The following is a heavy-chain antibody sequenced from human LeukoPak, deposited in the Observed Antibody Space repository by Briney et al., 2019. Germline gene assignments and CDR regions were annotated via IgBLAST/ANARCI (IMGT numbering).Heavy chain of an antibody. CDR2: IYTSGST. CDR3: ARRGFPNCDSSGYGMLEDY. V-gene: IGHV4-61*02. D-gene: IGHD3-22*01. J-gene: IGHJ4*02. Sequence: SETLSLTCTVSGGSISSGSYYWSWIRQPAGKGLEWIGRIYTSGSTNYNPSLKSRVTISVDTSKNQFSLKLSSVTAADTAVYYCARRGFPNCDSSGYGMLEDYWGQGTLVTVSS. CDR1: GGSISSGSYY.